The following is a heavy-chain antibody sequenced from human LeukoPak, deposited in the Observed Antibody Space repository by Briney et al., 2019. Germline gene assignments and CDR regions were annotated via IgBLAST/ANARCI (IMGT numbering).Heavy chain of an antibody. D-gene: IGHD2-2*01. Sequence: GGSLRLSCAASGFTFSNYSMNWVRQAPGKGPEWVSSISSDSNYIYYADSMQGRFTISRDNAKNSLYLQMNSLRAEDTAVYYCARDSAPRVGYFQHWGQGTLVTVSS. J-gene: IGHJ1*01. CDR3: ARDSAPRVGYFQH. CDR1: GFTFSNYS. V-gene: IGHV3-21*01. CDR2: ISSDSNYI.